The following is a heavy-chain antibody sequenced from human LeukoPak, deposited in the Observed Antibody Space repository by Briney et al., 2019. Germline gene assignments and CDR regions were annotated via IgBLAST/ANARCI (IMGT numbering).Heavy chain of an antibody. J-gene: IGHJ4*02. V-gene: IGHV3-21*01. CDR3: ARALRYFDWGYFDY. Sequence: GGSLRLSCAASGFTFSSYSMNWVRQAPGKGLEWVSSISSSSSYIYYADSVKGRFTIPRDNAKSSLYLQMNSLRAEDTAVYYCARALRYFDWGYFDYWGPGTLVTVSS. CDR2: ISSSSSYI. D-gene: IGHD3-9*01. CDR1: GFTFSSYS.